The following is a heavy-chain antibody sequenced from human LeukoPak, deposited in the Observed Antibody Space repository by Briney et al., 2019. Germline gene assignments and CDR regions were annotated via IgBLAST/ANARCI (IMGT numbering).Heavy chain of an antibody. Sequence: ASVKVSCKASGYTFTGYYMHWVRQAPGQGLEWMGIINPSGGSTSYAQKFQGRVTMTRDTSTSTVYMELSSLRSEDTAVYYCARVPSPHVLLWFGEARAMDVWGQGTTVTVSS. CDR2: INPSGGST. D-gene: IGHD3-10*01. V-gene: IGHV1-46*01. CDR3: ARVPSPHVLLWFGEARAMDV. CDR1: GYTFTGYY. J-gene: IGHJ6*02.